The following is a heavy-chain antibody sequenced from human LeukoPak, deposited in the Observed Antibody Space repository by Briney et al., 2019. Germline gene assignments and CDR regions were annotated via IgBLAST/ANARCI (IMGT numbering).Heavy chain of an antibody. CDR1: GGSFSDFA. V-gene: IGHV1-69*05. CDR2: IIPRFATT. D-gene: IGHD2-2*01. Sequence: GSSVKVSCKASGGSFSDFAISWVRQAPGQGLEWMGQIIPRFATTNYAQKFQGRVTMTRGTSISTAYMELSRLRSDDTAVYYCAAPGGYCSSTSCYAALGYWGQGTLVTVSS. CDR3: AAPGGYCSSTSCYAALGY. J-gene: IGHJ4*02.